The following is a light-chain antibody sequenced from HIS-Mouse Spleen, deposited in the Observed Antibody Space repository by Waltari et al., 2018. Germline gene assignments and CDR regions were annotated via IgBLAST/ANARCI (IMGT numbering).Light chain of an antibody. CDR2: WAS. J-gene: IGKJ2*01. CDR3: QQYYSTPYT. Sequence: DIVMTQSPDSLAVSLGERATINCKSSQSVLYSSNNKNYLAWYHQKPGQPPKLLIYWASTRESGVLDRFSGSGSGTDFTLTISSLQAEDVAVYYGQQYYSTPYTFGQGTKLEIK. V-gene: IGKV4-1*01. CDR1: QSVLYSSNNKNY.